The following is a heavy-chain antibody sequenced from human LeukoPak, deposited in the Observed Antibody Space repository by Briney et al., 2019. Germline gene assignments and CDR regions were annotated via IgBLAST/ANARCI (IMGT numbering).Heavy chain of an antibody. Sequence: ASVKVSCKASGYTLSNYGITWVRQAPGQGLEWMGTISGHNGDVNYAPKFQGRVTMTTDTSTTTAYMELRSLRFDDTAVYYCARYNSLLRGVTTSDYWGQGTLVTVSS. D-gene: IGHD3-10*01. J-gene: IGHJ4*02. CDR3: ARYNSLLRGVTTSDY. CDR2: ISGHNGDV. CDR1: GYTLSNYG. V-gene: IGHV1-18*01.